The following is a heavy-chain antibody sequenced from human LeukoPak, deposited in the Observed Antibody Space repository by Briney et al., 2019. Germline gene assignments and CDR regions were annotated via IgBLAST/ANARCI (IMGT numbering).Heavy chain of an antibody. D-gene: IGHD2-21*02. CDR1: GFTFSGYS. Sequence: PGGSLRLSCAASGFTFSGYSMSWVRQAPGKGLEWVSYISSSSSIIYHADSVKGRFTTSRDNAKNSLYLQMNSLRDEDTAVYYCARTALTAFYYFDSWGQGTMVTVSS. J-gene: IGHJ4*02. V-gene: IGHV3-48*02. CDR2: ISSSSSII. CDR3: ARTALTAFYYFDS.